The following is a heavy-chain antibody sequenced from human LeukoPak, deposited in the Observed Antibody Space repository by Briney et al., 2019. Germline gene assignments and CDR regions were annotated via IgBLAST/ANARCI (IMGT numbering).Heavy chain of an antibody. CDR2: INPNSGGT. J-gene: IGHJ4*02. CDR3: ARVYRDYDSSGYYSY. V-gene: IGHV1-2*02. Sequence: ASVKVSCKASGYTFTGYYTHWVRQAPGQGLEWMGWINPNSGGTNYAQKFQGRVTMTRDTSISTAYMELSRLRSDDTAVYYCARVYRDYDSSGYYSYWGQGTLVTVSS. D-gene: IGHD3-22*01. CDR1: GYTFTGYY.